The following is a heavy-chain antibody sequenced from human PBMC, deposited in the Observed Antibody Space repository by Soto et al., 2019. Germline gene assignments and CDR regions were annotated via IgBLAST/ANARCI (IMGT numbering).Heavy chain of an antibody. J-gene: IGHJ4*02. Sequence: SQTLSLTCAMSGDSVSSNSATWNWIRQSPSRGLEWLGRTYYRSKWYYDYAVSVKSRVSIDPDTAKNQLSLQLKSVTPEDTAVYYCARALSGSYYIFEYWGQGTSVTVSS. CDR2: TYYRSKWYY. D-gene: IGHD3-10*01. CDR1: GDSVSSNSAT. CDR3: ARALSGSYYIFEY. V-gene: IGHV6-1*01.